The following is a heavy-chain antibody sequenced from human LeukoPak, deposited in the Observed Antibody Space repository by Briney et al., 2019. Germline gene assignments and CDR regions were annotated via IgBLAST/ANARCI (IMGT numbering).Heavy chain of an antibody. CDR2: ICGRGVTI. Sequence: GWSLPLSRAASGLTYRGQEMNWLRPAPGKGLEWISYICGRGVTIFSADSVKGRFTISRDNAKNLLYLKMNSLRDEDTAIYYCARDLYYFGSGEYVPGLPDYWGQGTLVTVSS. CDR3: ARDLYYFGSGEYVPGLPDY. D-gene: IGHD3-10*01. CDR1: GLTYRGQE. V-gene: IGHV3-48*03. J-gene: IGHJ4*02.